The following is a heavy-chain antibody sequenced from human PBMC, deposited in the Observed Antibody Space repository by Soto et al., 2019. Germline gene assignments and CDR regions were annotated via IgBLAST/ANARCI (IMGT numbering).Heavy chain of an antibody. CDR2: IIPIFGTA. CDR3: VTSIAVAGSLRYYYYGMDV. J-gene: IGHJ6*02. Sequence: SVKVSCKASGGTFSSYAISLVRQAPGQGLEWMGGIIPIFGTANYAQKFQGRVTITADESTSTAYMELSSLRSEDTAVYYCVTSIAVAGSLRYYYYGMDVWGQGTTVTVSS. V-gene: IGHV1-69*13. CDR1: GGTFSSYA. D-gene: IGHD6-19*01.